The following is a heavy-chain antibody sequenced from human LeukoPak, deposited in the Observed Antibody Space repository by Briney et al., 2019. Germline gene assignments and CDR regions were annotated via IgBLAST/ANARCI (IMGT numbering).Heavy chain of an antibody. CDR3: ARDWSGAHYWYFDL. J-gene: IGHJ2*01. Sequence: ASVKVSCKASGYTFTSYDINWLRQATGQGLEWMGWMNPNSGNTGYAQKFQGRVTMTRNTSISTAYMELSSLRSEDTAVYYCARDWSGAHYWYFDLWGRGTLVTVSS. CDR1: GYTFTSYD. V-gene: IGHV1-8*01. CDR2: MNPNSGNT.